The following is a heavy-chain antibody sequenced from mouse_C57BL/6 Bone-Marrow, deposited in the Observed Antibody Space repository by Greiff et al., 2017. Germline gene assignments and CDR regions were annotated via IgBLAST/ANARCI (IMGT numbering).Heavy chain of an antibody. CDR2: INPNNGGT. CDR1: GYTFTDYY. CDR3: ARDGYYFDY. D-gene: IGHD2-3*01. V-gene: IGHV1-26*01. J-gene: IGHJ2*01. Sequence: VQLQQSGPELVKPGASVKISCKASGYTFTDYYMNWVKQSHGKSLEWIGDINPNNGGTSYNQKFKGKATLTVDKSSSTAYMELRSLTSEDSAVYYCARDGYYFDYWRQGTTLTVSS.